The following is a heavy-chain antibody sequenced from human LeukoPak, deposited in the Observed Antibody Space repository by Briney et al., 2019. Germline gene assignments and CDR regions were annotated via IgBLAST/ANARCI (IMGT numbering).Heavy chain of an antibody. D-gene: IGHD6-13*01. CDR2: IYSGGST. J-gene: IGHJ4*02. CDR3: ARSAGYSSTWYGLFDY. Sequence: GGSLRLSCAASGFTVSTTYMSWVRQAPGKGLEWISVIYSGGSTYYADSVKGRFTISRDNSKNTLYLQMNSLRAEDTAVYYCARSAGYSSTWYGLFDYWGQGTLVTVSS. V-gene: IGHV3-66*01. CDR1: GFTVSTTY.